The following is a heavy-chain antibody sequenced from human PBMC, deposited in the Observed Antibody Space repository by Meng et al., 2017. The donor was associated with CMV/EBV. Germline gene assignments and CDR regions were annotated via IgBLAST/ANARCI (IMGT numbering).Heavy chain of an antibody. CDR2: INNKANFYTT. J-gene: IGHJ4*02. V-gene: IGHV3-72*01. CDR1: GFSFSDHC. D-gene: IGHD1-26*01. CDR3: VRIKLGPTTRAFDY. Sequence: SGFSFSDHCRDWCLRAPGKGLEWVGRINNKANFYTTEYAASVKGIFTISSADLKTSLYLQMNSLKTEDTAVYYCVRIKLGPTTRAFDYWGQGTLVTVSS.